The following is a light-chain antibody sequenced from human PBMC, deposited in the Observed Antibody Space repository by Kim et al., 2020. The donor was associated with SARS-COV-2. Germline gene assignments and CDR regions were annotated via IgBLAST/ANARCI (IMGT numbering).Light chain of an antibody. V-gene: IGLV3-19*01. CDR2: GKN. CDR3: NSRDSSGNHAV. J-gene: IGLJ7*01. Sequence: SSELTQDPAVSVALGQTVRITCQGDSLRRYYASWYQQKPVQAPVLVIYGKNNRPSGIPDRFSGSSSGNTASLTITGAQAEDEADYYCNSRDSSGNHAVFGGGTQLTVL. CDR1: SLRRYY.